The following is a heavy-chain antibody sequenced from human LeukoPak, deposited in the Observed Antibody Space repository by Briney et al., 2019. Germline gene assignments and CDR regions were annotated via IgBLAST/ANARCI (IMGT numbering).Heavy chain of an antibody. Sequence: GGSLRLSCAASGFTFSSYRMNWVRQAPGKGLEWVSCISSSRSFIFYADSVKGRFTISRDNAKNSLYLQMNSLRAEDTAVYYCARINPDEDAFDIWGQGTMVTVSS. J-gene: IGHJ3*02. CDR1: GFTFSSYR. V-gene: IGHV3-21*01. D-gene: IGHD1-14*01. CDR3: ARINPDEDAFDI. CDR2: ISSSRSFI.